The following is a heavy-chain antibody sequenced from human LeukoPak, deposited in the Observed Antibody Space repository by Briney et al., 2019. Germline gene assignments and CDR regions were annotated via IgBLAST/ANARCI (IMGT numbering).Heavy chain of an antibody. Sequence: SETLSLTCTVSGGSISSHYWSWIRQPPGKGLEWIGYIYYSGSTNYNPSLKSRVTISVDTSKNQFSLKLSSVTAADTAVYYCARDYGPFGVWGQGTTVTVSS. CDR1: GGSISSHY. D-gene: IGHD3-10*01. J-gene: IGHJ6*02. CDR2: IYYSGST. CDR3: ARDYGPFGV. V-gene: IGHV4-59*11.